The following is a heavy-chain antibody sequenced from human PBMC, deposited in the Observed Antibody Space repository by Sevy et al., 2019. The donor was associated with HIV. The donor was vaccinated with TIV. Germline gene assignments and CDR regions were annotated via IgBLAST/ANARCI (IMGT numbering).Heavy chain of an antibody. CDR1: GFTFSSYW. CDR3: ATSGGET. CDR2: IKQYGSEK. D-gene: IGHD3-16*01. J-gene: IGHJ5*02. V-gene: IGHV3-7*01. Sequence: GGSLRLSCAASGFTFSSYWMNWIRQAPGKGLEWVANIKQYGSEKYYVDSVKGQFTISRDNAKNSLYLEMNTLRAEDTAVYYCATSGGETWGQGTLVTVSS.